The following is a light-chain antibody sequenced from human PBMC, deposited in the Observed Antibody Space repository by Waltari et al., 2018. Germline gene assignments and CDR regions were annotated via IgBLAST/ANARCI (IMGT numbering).Light chain of an antibody. CDR2: GIS. Sequence: EIVLTQSPGTLSLSPGKRATLSCRASQSVSSNYLAWYQQKPGQAPSLLIYGISSRATGIPDRFRGSGSGTDFTLTISRLEPEDFAMYYCQQYSASPWTFGQGTKVDIE. CDR3: QQYSASPWT. J-gene: IGKJ1*01. V-gene: IGKV3-20*01. CDR1: QSVSSNY.